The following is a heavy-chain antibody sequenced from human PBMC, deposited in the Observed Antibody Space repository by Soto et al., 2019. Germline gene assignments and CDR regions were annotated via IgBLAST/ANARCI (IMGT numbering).Heavy chain of an antibody. CDR2: IIPILGIA. CDR3: ARSIRQQLDY. V-gene: IGHV1-69*02. D-gene: IGHD6-13*01. Sequence: SVKVSCKASGGTFSSYTISWVRQAPGQGLEWMGRIIPILGIANYAQKFQGRVTMTRDTSTSTVYMELSSLRSEDTAVYYCARSIRQQLDYWGQGTLVTVSS. J-gene: IGHJ4*02. CDR1: GGTFSSYT.